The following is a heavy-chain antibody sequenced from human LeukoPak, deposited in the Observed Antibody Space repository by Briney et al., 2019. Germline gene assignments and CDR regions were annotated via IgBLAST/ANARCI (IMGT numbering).Heavy chain of an antibody. V-gene: IGHV4-39*01. CDR3: ARRVVPAALPFDP. CDR1: GGSISSSSYY. D-gene: IGHD2-2*01. J-gene: IGHJ5*02. Sequence: SETLSLTCTVSGGSISSSSYYRGWLRQPPGKGLEWIGSIYYSGSTYYHPSLKSRITISVDTSKNQFSLKLSSVTAADTAVYYCARRVVPAALPFDPWGQGTLVTVSS. CDR2: IYYSGST.